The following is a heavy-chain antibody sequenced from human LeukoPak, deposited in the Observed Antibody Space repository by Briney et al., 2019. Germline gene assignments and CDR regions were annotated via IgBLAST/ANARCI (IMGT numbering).Heavy chain of an antibody. D-gene: IGHD6-13*01. J-gene: IGHJ4*02. CDR2: IYYSGST. CDR3: ARALYSSSWPFDY. V-gene: IGHV4-31*03. CDR1: GGSISSGGYY. Sequence: PSQTLSLTCNVSGGSISSGGYYWSWIRQHPGKGLEWIGYIYYSGSTYYNPSLKSRVTISVDTSKNQFSLKLSSVTAADTAVYYCARALYSSSWPFDYWGQGTLVTVSS.